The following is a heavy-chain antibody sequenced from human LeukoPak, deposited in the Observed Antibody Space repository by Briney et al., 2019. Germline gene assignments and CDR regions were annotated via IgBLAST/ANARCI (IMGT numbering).Heavy chain of an antibody. D-gene: IGHD3-22*01. CDR1: GFTFSSYV. CDR2: ISYDGSNE. Sequence: GGSLRLSCAASGFTFSSYVMHWVRQAPGKGLEWVAIISYDGSNEYYADSVKGRFTISRDNSKNTLYLQMNSLRAEDTAVYYCAKDFGGFYDSSGYYPIFDYWGQGTLVTVS. CDR3: AKDFGGFYDSSGYYPIFDY. V-gene: IGHV3-30*04. J-gene: IGHJ4*02.